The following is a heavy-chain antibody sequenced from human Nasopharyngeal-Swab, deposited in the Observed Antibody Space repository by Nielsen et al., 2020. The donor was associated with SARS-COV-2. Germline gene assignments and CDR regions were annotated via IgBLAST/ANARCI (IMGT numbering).Heavy chain of an antibody. D-gene: IGHD6-13*01. J-gene: IGHJ6*03. V-gene: IGHV3-21*01. Sequence: GGSLRLSCACSGFTFNTYSMIWVRQVPGEGLEWVSSISGSGSYVYYADSVKGRFTISKDSAKNSLYLQMNSLRAEDTAVYFCARIAGGGPIYYYYMDVWGTGTTVTVSS. CDR3: ARIAGGGPIYYYYMDV. CDR2: ISGSGSYV. CDR1: GFTFNTYS.